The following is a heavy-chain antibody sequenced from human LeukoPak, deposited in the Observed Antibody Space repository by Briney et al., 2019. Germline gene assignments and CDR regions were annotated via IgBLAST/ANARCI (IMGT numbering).Heavy chain of an antibody. V-gene: IGHV3-23*01. D-gene: IGHD6-19*01. CDR2: ISGSGGST. Sequence: GGTLRLSCAASGFTFSSYAMSWVRQAPGKGLEWVSAISGSGGSTYYADSVKGRFTISRDNSKNTLYLQMNSLRAEDTAVYYCASLLIAVAGNFDYWGQGTLVTVSS. J-gene: IGHJ4*02. CDR3: ASLLIAVAGNFDY. CDR1: GFTFSSYA.